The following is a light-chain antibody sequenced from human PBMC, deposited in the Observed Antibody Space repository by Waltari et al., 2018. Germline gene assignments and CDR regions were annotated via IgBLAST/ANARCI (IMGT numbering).Light chain of an antibody. CDR1: SGHSSNI. Sequence: QLVLTQSPSASASLGASIKLTCTLSSGHSSNIIACLQKQPERGPRYLMKVNSDGTHSKGDDXXDXFSGSSSGAERYLTISSLQSEDEADYYCQTGGHGTWVFGGGTKVTVL. CDR2: VNSDGTH. V-gene: IGLV4-69*01. CDR3: QTGGHGTWV. J-gene: IGLJ3*02.